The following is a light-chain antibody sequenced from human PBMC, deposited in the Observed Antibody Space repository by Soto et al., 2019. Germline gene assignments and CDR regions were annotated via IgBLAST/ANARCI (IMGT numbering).Light chain of an antibody. J-gene: IGLJ2*01. CDR3: AAWDDSLDGTT. V-gene: IGLV1-44*01. Sequence: QSVLSQPPSTSGTPGQRVTISCSGGTSNIGTYTVSWYQQFPETAPRLLIYGSDRRPSGVPDRFSGSKSGTSASLSIGGLHSEDEAHYYCAAWDDSLDGTTFGGGTKLTVL. CDR2: GSD. CDR1: TSNIGTYT.